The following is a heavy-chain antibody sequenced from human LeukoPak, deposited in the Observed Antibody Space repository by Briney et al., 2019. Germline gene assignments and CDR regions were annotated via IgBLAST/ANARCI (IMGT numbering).Heavy chain of an antibody. CDR3: ARGYSSGLYGAEYFQH. D-gene: IGHD6-19*01. CDR1: GFTVSSNY. CDR2: IYTGGST. J-gene: IGHJ1*01. Sequence: GGSLRLSCAASGFTVSSNYMSWVRQAPGKGLEWVSAIYTGGSTYYADSVKGRFTISRDNAKNSLFLQMNSLRAEDTAVYYCARGYSSGLYGAEYFQHWGQGTLVTVSS. V-gene: IGHV3-66*01.